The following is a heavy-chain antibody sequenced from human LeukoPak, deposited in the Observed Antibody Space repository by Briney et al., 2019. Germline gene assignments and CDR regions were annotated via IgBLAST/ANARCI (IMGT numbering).Heavy chain of an antibody. J-gene: IGHJ3*02. CDR3: ARGGYCSSTSCPRAFDI. V-gene: IGHV1-2*06. CDR1: GYTFTGYY. CDR2: INPNSGGT. D-gene: IGHD2-2*01. Sequence: ASVKVSCKASGYTFTGYYVHWVRQAPGQGLEWMGRINPNSGGTNYAQKFQGRVTMTRDTSISTAYMELSSLRSEDTAVYYCARGGYCSSTSCPRAFDIWGQGTMVTVSS.